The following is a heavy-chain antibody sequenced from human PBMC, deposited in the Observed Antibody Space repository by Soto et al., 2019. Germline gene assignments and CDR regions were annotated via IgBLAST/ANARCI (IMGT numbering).Heavy chain of an antibody. CDR3: ARHRGNLNYNPFDF. J-gene: IGHJ4*02. CDR2: VAYGGNT. D-gene: IGHD1-7*01. V-gene: IGHV4-39*01. Sequence: QLQMQESGPGLVKPSETLSLTCTVSGDSLMSSSYYWGWIRQPPGKGLEWIGSVAYGGNTYYNPSLRSRVTISLHKSKNPFSLNMSSVTGADTAVFYCARHRGNLNYNPFDFWGQGTLVAVSS. CDR1: GDSLMSSSYY.